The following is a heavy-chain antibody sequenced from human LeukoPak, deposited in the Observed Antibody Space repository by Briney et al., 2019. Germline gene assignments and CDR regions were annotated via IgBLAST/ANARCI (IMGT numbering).Heavy chain of an antibody. CDR1: GFTVSSNY. J-gene: IGHJ4*02. CDR3: VRGSPVWAN. CDR2: IYTEGTT. D-gene: IGHD1-26*01. Sequence: GGSLRLSCAVSGFTVSSNYFSWVRQAPGKGLEWVSVIYTEGTTYYADSVKGRFTISRDNAKNSLTLEMDSLRVEDTAFYYCVRGSPVWANWGQGTLVTVSS. V-gene: IGHV3-66*01.